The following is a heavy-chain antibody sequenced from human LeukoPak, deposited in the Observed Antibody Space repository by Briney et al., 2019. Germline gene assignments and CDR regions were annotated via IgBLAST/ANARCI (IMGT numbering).Heavy chain of an antibody. CDR3: AKSIVVKRDSWFDP. V-gene: IGHV3-23*01. CDR2: ISGSGGST. J-gene: IGHJ5*02. CDR1: GFTFSSYA. Sequence: GGSLRLSCAASGFTFSSYAMSWVLQAPGKGLEWVSAISGSGGSTYYADSVKGRFTISRDDSKNTLYLQMNSLRAEDTAVYYCAKSIVVKRDSWFDPWGQGTLVTVSS. D-gene: IGHD2-2*01.